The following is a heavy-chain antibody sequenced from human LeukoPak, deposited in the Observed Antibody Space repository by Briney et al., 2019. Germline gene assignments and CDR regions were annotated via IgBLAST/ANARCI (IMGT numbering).Heavy chain of an antibody. J-gene: IGHJ4*02. Sequence: SETLSLTCTVSAGSISSDSYYWGWIRQPPGKGLEWIGEINHSGSTNYNPSLKSRVTISVDTSKNQFSLKLSSVTAADTAVYYCARTVDYYDSSAPYYFDYWGQGTLVTVSS. CDR3: ARTVDYYDSSAPYYFDY. CDR2: INHSGST. CDR1: AGSISSDSYY. D-gene: IGHD3-22*01. V-gene: IGHV4-39*07.